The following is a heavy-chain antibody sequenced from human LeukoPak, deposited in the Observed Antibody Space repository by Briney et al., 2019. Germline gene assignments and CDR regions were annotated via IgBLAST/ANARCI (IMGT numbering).Heavy chain of an antibody. J-gene: IGHJ5*02. CDR2: IYYTGST. V-gene: IGHV4-61*01. CDR3: AKATVGKWFDP. Sequence: SETLSLTCTVSDGSVSSGYYYWTWIRQPPGKGLEWIGYIYYTGSTNYNPSLKSRVTMSVDTSKNQSSLKLSSVTAADTAVYYCAKATVGKWFDPWGQGTLVTVSS. CDR1: DGSVSSGYYY. D-gene: IGHD4-23*01.